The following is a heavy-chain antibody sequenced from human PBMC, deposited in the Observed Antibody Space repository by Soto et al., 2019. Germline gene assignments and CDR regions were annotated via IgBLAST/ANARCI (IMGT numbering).Heavy chain of an antibody. CDR1: GYTFTSYG. CDR3: ARVIGRYCSSTSCYWGWFDP. CDR2: ISAYNGNT. D-gene: IGHD2-2*01. V-gene: IGHV1-18*01. Sequence: ASVKVSCKASGYTFTSYGISWVRQAPGQGLEWMGWISAYNGNTNYAQKLQGRVTMTTDTSTSTAYMELRSLRSDDTAVYYCARVIGRYCSSTSCYWGWFDPWGRGTLVTVSS. J-gene: IGHJ5*02.